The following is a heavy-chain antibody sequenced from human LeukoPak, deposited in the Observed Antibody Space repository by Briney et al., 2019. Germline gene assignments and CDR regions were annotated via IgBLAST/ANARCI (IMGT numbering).Heavy chain of an antibody. J-gene: IGHJ4*02. Sequence: SETLSLTCAVYGGSFSGYYWGWIRQPPGKGLEWMGSIYYSGGTYYNPSLKSRVTISVDTSKNQFSLKLSSVTAADTAVYYCARSELLWFGGVRSGFDYWGQGTLVTVSS. V-gene: IGHV4-34*01. D-gene: IGHD3-10*01. CDR3: ARSELLWFGGVRSGFDY. CDR2: IYYSGGT. CDR1: GGSFSGYY.